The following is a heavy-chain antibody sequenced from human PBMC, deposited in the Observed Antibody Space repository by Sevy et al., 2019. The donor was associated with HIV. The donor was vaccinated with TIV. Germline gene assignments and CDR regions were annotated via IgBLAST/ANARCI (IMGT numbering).Heavy chain of an antibody. CDR1: GFTFSSYA. V-gene: IGHV3-23*01. CDR3: AKDPSLVVIIQGDFDY. D-gene: IGHD3-22*01. J-gene: IGHJ4*02. CDR2: ISGSGGST. Sequence: GGSLRLSCAASGFTFSSYAMSWVRQAPGKGLEWVSAISGSGGSTYYADSVKGRFTISRDNSKNTLYLQMNSLRAEDTAVYYCAKDPSLVVIIQGDFDYWGQGTLVTVSS.